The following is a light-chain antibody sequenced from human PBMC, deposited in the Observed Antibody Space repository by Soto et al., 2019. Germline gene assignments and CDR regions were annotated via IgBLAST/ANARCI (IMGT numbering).Light chain of an antibody. Sequence: EIVMTQSPATLSVCRGERATVSCRASQSVGSNLAWYQQKPGQAPRLLIYGASTRATGIPARFTGSGSGTEFTLTISSLQSEDFALYYCQQYNNWPPYTFGQGTNLDIK. CDR3: QQYNNWPPYT. CDR2: GAS. V-gene: IGKV3-15*01. CDR1: QSVGSN. J-gene: IGKJ2*01.